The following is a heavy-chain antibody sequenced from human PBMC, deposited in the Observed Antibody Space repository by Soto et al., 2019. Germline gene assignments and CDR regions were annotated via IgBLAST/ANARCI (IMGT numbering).Heavy chain of an antibody. J-gene: IGHJ6*02. Sequence: SETLSLTCSVFGASVNSYYWSWIRQSPGRGLEWIGHTFNSGTIHYNPSLKSRVTMSVDSSKNQVSLKMNSVTAADTAIYYCGRDLLATASARWYFHYGLDVWGQGTAVTVSS. D-gene: IGHD3-3*02. CDR1: GASVNSYY. CDR3: GRDLLATASARWYFHYGLDV. CDR2: TFNSGTI. V-gene: IGHV4-59*02.